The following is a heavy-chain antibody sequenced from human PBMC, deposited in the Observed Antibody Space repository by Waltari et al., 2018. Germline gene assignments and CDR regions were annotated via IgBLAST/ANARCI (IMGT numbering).Heavy chain of an antibody. D-gene: IGHD6-6*01. CDR1: GGSISSSSYY. CDR2: HYYSGST. Sequence: QQQLQESGPGLVKPSETLSLTCTVSGGSISSSSYYWGCIRQLPGKGLEWIGRHYYSGSTYYNPSLKRGVTISVDTSKNQFSLKLSSVTAAGTAVYYCASRIAARRVDYWGQGTLVTVSS. CDR3: ASRIAARRVDY. V-gene: IGHV4-39*07. J-gene: IGHJ4*02.